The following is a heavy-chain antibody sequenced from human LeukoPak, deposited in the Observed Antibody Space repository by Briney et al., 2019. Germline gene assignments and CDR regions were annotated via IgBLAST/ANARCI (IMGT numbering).Heavy chain of an antibody. CDR3: ARGHMTTVTGGHGMDV. Sequence: GSLRLSCAASGFTFSSYGMHWVRQAPGKGLEWVAVIWYDGSNKYYADSVKGRFTISRDNSKNTLYLQMNSLRAEDTAVYYCARGHMTTVTGGHGMDVWGQGTTVTVSS. CDR2: IWYDGSNK. D-gene: IGHD4-4*01. V-gene: IGHV3-33*01. J-gene: IGHJ6*02. CDR1: GFTFSSYG.